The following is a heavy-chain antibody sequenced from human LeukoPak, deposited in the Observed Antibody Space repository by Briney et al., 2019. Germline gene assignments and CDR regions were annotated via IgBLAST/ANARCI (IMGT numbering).Heavy chain of an antibody. D-gene: IGHD3-3*01. V-gene: IGHV3-48*02. Sequence: GGSLRLSCVASGYPFSSYSMNWIRQAPGKGLEWVSYISVSGGVRSYADSVKGRFTISRDDARNSLYLQMNSLKDEDTAVYYCAKDQYYDFWRTHFDYWGQGTLVTVSS. J-gene: IGHJ4*02. CDR1: GYPFSSYS. CDR2: ISVSGGVR. CDR3: AKDQYYDFWRTHFDY.